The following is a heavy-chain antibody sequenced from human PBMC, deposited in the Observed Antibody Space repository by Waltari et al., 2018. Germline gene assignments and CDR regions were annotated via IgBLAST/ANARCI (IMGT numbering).Heavy chain of an antibody. V-gene: IGHV3-21*01. D-gene: IGHD6-13*01. Sequence: EVQLVESGGGLVKPGGSLSLSCAAYGFTFSSYSMNWVRQAPGKGLEWVSSISSSSSYIYYADSVKGRFTISRDNAKNSLYLQMNSLRAEDTAVYYCARGIAAAGDYWGQGTLVTVSS. CDR3: ARGIAAAGDY. J-gene: IGHJ4*02. CDR1: GFTFSSYS. CDR2: ISSSSSYI.